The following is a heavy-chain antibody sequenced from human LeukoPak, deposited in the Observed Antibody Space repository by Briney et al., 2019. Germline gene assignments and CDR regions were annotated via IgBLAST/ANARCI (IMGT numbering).Heavy chain of an antibody. V-gene: IGHV3-48*04. CDR2: ITPSGFTV. D-gene: IGHD2-8*02. CDR1: GFTFSSHS. Sequence: GGSLRLSCAASGFTFSSHSMNWVRQAPGKGLEWLSYITPSGFTVYSDSVQGRFTISRDSAKNSVYLQMNSLTAEDTAMYYCARAGAFTGPHWWFDLWGRGTLVTVSS. J-gene: IGHJ2*01. CDR3: ARAGAFTGPHWWFDL.